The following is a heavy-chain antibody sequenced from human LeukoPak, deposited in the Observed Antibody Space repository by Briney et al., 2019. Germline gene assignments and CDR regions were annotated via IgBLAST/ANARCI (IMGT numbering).Heavy chain of an antibody. CDR1: GYSISSDYY. V-gene: IGHV4-38-2*01. J-gene: IGHJ4*02. CDR2: IYHSGST. CDR3: AMYSSGWYKNY. D-gene: IGHD6-19*01. Sequence: SETLSLTCGVSGYSISSDYYWGWIRQPPGKGLEWIGSIYHSGSTYYNPSLKSRVTISVDTSKNQFSLKLTSVTAADTAVYYCAMYSSGWYKNYWGQGTLVTVSS.